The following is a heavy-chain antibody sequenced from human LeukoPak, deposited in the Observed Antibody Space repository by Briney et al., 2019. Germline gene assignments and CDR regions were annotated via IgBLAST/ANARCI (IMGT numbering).Heavy chain of an antibody. Sequence: GESLKISFQGSGYSFTSYWIGWVRQIPGKGLEWMGIIYPGDSDTRYSPSFHGQVPISADKSISTAYLQWSSLKASDTAMYYCARPVGPYCGGDCYSDYWGQGTLVTVSS. CDR2: IYPGDSDT. V-gene: IGHV5-51*01. J-gene: IGHJ4*02. CDR3: ARPVGPYCGGDCYSDY. CDR1: GYSFTSYW. D-gene: IGHD2-21*01.